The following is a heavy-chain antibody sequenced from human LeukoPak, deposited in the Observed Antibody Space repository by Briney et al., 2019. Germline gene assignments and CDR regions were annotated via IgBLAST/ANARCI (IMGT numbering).Heavy chain of an antibody. J-gene: IGHJ5*02. CDR1: GYTFTSYG. CDR3: ARSFAGGSYNWFDP. Sequence: GASVKVSCKASGYTFTSYGISWVRQAPGQGLEWMGWINPNSGGTNYAQKFQGWVTMTRDTSISTAYMELSRLRSDDTAVYYCARSFAGGSYNWFDPWGQGTLVTVSS. V-gene: IGHV1-2*04. D-gene: IGHD2-15*01. CDR2: INPNSGGT.